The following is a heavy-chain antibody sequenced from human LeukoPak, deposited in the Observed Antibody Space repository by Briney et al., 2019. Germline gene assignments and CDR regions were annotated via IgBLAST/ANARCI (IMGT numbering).Heavy chain of an antibody. CDR2: IYYSGST. J-gene: IGHJ4*02. Sequence: PSETLSLTCTVSGGSISSSSYYWVWIRQPPGKGLDWSVSIYYSGSTYYNPPLKSRVTISVDTSKNQFSLKLSSVTAADTAVYYCARHLGYGDYHYWGQGTLVTVSS. D-gene: IGHD4-17*01. CDR3: ARHLGYGDYHY. CDR1: GGSISSSSYY. V-gene: IGHV4-39*01.